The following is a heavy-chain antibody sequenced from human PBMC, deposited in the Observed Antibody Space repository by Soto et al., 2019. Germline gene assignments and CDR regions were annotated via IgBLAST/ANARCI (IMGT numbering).Heavy chain of an antibody. CDR3: AREWKQDYYYYGMDV. V-gene: IGHV4-38-2*02. CDR2: IFHSGST. J-gene: IGHJ6*02. D-gene: IGHD1-1*01. Sequence: PSETLSLTCAVSGYSISSGYYWCWIRQPPGKGLELIGSIFHSGSTYHNPSLKSRVAISVDTSKNQISLNLSSVTAADTAVYYCAREWKQDYYYYGMDVWGQGTTVTVSS. CDR1: GYSISSGYY.